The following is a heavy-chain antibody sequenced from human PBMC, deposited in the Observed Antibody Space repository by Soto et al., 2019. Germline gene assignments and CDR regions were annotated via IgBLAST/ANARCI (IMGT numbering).Heavy chain of an antibody. V-gene: IGHV3-33*01. CDR3: ARDLGYYYDSSGYYY. CDR1: GFTFSSYG. Sequence: GGSLRIACASCGFTFSSYGMHGVRKAPGKGLEWVAVIWYDGSNKYYADSVKGRFTISRDNSKNTLYLQMNSLRAEDTAVYYCARDLGYYYDSSGYYYWGQGPLVTVYS. CDR2: IWYDGSNK. D-gene: IGHD3-22*01. J-gene: IGHJ4*02.